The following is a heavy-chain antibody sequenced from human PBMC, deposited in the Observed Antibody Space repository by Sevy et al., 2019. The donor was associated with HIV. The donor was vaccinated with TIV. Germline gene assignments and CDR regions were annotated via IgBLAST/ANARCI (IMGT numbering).Heavy chain of an antibody. Sequence: GGSLRLSCAASGFSVSSNYMSWVRQAPGKGPEWVSVIHSGGKISYADAVQGRFTISRDNSKNTLYLQMNSLRAEDTAVYYCARSTYYDFWSGYHGIYYYYYGMDVWGQGTTVTVSS. CDR2: IHSGGKI. J-gene: IGHJ6*02. D-gene: IGHD3-3*01. V-gene: IGHV3-53*05. CDR3: ARSTYYDFWSGYHGIYYYYYGMDV. CDR1: GFSVSSNY.